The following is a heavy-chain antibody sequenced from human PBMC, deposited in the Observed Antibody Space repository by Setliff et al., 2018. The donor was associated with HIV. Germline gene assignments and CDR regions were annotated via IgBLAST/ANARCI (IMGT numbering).Heavy chain of an antibody. CDR3: ARGDTPSYYYYYYMDV. CDR2: IIPIFGTA. J-gene: IGHJ6*03. CDR1: GDTFSSYA. V-gene: IGHV1-69*13. Sequence: SVQVSCKASGDTFSSYAISWVRQAPGQGLEWMGGIIPIFGTANYAQKFQDRVTITADESTSTAYMELSSLRSEDTAVYYCARGDTPSYYYYYYMDVWGKGTTVTVSS. D-gene: IGHD2-15*01.